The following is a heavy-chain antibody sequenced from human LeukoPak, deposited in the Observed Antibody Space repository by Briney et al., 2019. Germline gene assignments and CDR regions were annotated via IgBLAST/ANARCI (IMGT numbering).Heavy chain of an antibody. CDR3: ARRGSSSSHFDS. D-gene: IGHD2/OR15-2a*01. CDR2: IYPEDSDA. CDR1: GHNFNTYW. V-gene: IGHV5-51*01. Sequence: GASLKISCQGSGHNFNTYWIGWVRQMPGKGLEWMGIIYPEDSDARYSPSFQGHVTISADKSISTAYLQWSTLKASDTATYYCARRGSSSSHFDSWGRGTQVIISS. J-gene: IGHJ4*02.